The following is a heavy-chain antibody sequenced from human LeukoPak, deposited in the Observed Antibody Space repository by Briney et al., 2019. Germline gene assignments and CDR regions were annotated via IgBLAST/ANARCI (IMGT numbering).Heavy chain of an antibody. D-gene: IGHD5-24*01. CDR3: ARGMGDGYTGVRGEFDS. J-gene: IGHJ4*02. Sequence: GGSLRLSCAASGFTFSSYEMNWVRQSPGKGLEWVSLIYSGGTTYYADSVKGRFTISRDNSKNTVYLQMNSLRAEDTAVYYCARGMGDGYTGVRGEFDSWGQGTLVTVSS. CDR2: IYSGGTT. V-gene: IGHV3-66*01. CDR1: GFTFSSYE.